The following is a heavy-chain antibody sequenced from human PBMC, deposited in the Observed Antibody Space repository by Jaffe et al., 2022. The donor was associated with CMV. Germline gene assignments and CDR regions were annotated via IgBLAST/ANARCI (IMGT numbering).Heavy chain of an antibody. Sequence: QVQLVESGGGLVKPGGSLRLSCAASGFTFSDYYMSWIRQAPGKGLEWVSYISSSSSYTNYADSVKGRFTISRDNAKNSLYLQMNSLRAEDTAVYYCARVLYRGWFDPWGQGTLVTVSS. CDR1: GFTFSDYY. V-gene: IGHV3-11*06. CDR2: ISSSSSYT. D-gene: IGHD2-2*02. J-gene: IGHJ5*02. CDR3: ARVLYRGWFDP.